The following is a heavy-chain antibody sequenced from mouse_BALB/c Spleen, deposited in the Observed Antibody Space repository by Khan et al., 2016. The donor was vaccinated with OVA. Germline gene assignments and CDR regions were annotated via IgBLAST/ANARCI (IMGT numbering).Heavy chain of an antibody. CDR3: ARGGYSVFAY. D-gene: IGHD2-14*01. CDR1: AYTFTDYV. CDR2: IFPGSGVP. J-gene: IGHJ3*01. Sequence: QVQLQQPGPELVKPGASLKVSCKASAYTFTDYVIGWVRQRSRQGLEWIGDIFPGSGVPYYNENFKERATLTADKSSNTAYMQLNSLTFEDSAVYFCARGGYSVFAYWGQGTLVTVSA. V-gene: IGHV1-81*01.